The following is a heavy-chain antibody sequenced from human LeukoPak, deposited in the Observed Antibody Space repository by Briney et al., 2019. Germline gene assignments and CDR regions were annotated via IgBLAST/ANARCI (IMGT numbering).Heavy chain of an antibody. CDR3: ARPVSSGTSFQH. CDR2: IYYSGST. Sequence: TSETLSLTCTVSGGSISSSSYYWGWIRQPPGKGLEWIGSIYYSGSTYYNPSLKSRVTISVDTSKNQFSLKLSSMTAADTAVYYCARPVSSGTSFQHWGQGTLVTVSS. CDR1: GGSISSSSYY. D-gene: IGHD6-19*01. J-gene: IGHJ1*01. V-gene: IGHV4-39*01.